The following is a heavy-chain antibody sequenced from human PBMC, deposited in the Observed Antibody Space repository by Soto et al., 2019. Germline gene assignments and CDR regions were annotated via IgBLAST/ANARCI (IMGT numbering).Heavy chain of an antibody. CDR2: IIPIFGTA. Sequence: SSVKVSCKASGGTFSSYAISWVRHAPGQGLEWMGGIIPIFGTANYAQKFQGRVTITADESTSTAYMELSSLRSEETAVYYCATTPPSSRVVVISFRFQHWGQGTLVTVSS. CDR3: ATTPPSSRVVVISFRFQH. D-gene: IGHD3-22*01. J-gene: IGHJ1*01. CDR1: GGTFSSYA. V-gene: IGHV1-69*13.